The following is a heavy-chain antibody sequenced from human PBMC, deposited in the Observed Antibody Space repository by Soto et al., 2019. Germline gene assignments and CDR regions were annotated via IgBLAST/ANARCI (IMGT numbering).Heavy chain of an antibody. CDR3: TTDRDYDDYDDY. CDR1: GITFSNAW. D-gene: IGHD4-17*01. CDR2: IKSKTDGGTT. J-gene: IGHJ4*02. Sequence: EVQLVESGGGLVKPGGSLRLSCAASGITFSNAWMNWVRQAPGKGLEWVGRIKSKTDGGTTDYAAPVKGRFTISRDDSKNTLYLQMNSLKTEDIAVYYCTTDRDYDDYDDYWGQGTLVTVSS. V-gene: IGHV3-15*07.